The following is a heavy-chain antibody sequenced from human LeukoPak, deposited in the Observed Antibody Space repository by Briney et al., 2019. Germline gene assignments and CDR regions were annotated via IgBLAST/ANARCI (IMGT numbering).Heavy chain of an antibody. CDR3: ARDWDTATALDAFDI. CDR1: GGSISSGSYY. CDR2: IYTSGST. Sequence: SQTLSLTCTVSGGSISSGSYYWSWIRQPAGKGLEWIGRIYTSGSTNYNPSLKSRVTISVDTSKNQFSLKLSSVTAADTAVYYCARDWDTATALDAFDIWGQGTMVTVSS. J-gene: IGHJ3*02. V-gene: IGHV4-61*02. D-gene: IGHD5-18*01.